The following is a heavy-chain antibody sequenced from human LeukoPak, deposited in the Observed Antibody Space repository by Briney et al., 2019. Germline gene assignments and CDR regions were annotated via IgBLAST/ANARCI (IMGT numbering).Heavy chain of an antibody. D-gene: IGHD6-19*01. CDR1: GGSISSYY. Sequence: SETLSLTCTVSGGSISSYYWSWIRQPAGKGLEWIGRIYSTGSTNYNPSLKRRVTISVDNSKNQFSLKLSSVTAADTAVYYCARDRSGWYGHEYWGQGNLVTVSS. V-gene: IGHV4-4*07. CDR3: ARDRSGWYGHEY. J-gene: IGHJ4*02. CDR2: IYSTGST.